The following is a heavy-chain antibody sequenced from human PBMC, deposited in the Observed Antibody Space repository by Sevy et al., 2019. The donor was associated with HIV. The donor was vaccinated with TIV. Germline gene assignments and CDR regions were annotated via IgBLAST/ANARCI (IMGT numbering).Heavy chain of an antibody. D-gene: IGHD2-8*01. CDR2: MNPNSGNT. J-gene: IGHJ4*02. Sequence: ASVKVSCKASGYTFTSYDINWVRQATGQGLEWMGWMNPNSGNTGYAQKFQGRVTMTRNTSISTAYMELSSLRSEDTAVYYCARGGERHCTNGVCYGFDYRGQGTLVTVSS. V-gene: IGHV1-8*01. CDR3: ARGGERHCTNGVCYGFDY. CDR1: GYTFTSYD.